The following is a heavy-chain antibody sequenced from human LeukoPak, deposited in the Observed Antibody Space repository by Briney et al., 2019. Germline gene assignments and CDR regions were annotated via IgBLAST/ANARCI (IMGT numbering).Heavy chain of an antibody. J-gene: IGHJ3*02. CDR3: ARHLSPDGFDI. V-gene: IGHV5-51*01. Sequence: GESLKISCKGSGYSFTSYWIGWVRQMPGKGLEWMGMTYPGDSDTRYSPSFQGQVTISADKSISTAYLQWSSLKASDTALYYCARHLSPDGFDIWGQGTMVTVSS. D-gene: IGHD2/OR15-2a*01. CDR1: GYSFTSYW. CDR2: TYPGDSDT.